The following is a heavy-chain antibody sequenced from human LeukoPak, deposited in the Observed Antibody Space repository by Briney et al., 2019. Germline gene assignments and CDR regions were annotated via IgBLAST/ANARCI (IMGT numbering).Heavy chain of an antibody. CDR3: ARYYYGSGTDPGVDY. V-gene: IGHV1-2*02. CDR1: GYTFTGYY. D-gene: IGHD3-10*01. Sequence: ASVKVSCKASGYTFTGYYMHWVRQAPGQGLELMGWINPNSGGTNYAQKFQGRVTMTRDTSISTAYMELSRLRSDDTAVYYCARYYYGSGTDPGVDYWGQGTLVTVSS. J-gene: IGHJ4*02. CDR2: INPNSGGT.